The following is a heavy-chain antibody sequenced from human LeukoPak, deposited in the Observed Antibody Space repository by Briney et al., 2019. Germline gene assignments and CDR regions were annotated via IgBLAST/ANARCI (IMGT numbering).Heavy chain of an antibody. Sequence: PGGSLRLSCAASGFTFSDYYMSWIRQAPGKGLEWVSYISSSGSTIYYADSVKGRFTISRDNAENSLYLQMNSLRAEDTAVYYCARMGVGGSYTDAFDIWGQGTMVTVSS. CDR1: GFTFSDYY. V-gene: IGHV3-11*04. CDR2: ISSSGSTI. CDR3: ARMGVGGSYTDAFDI. D-gene: IGHD1-26*01. J-gene: IGHJ3*02.